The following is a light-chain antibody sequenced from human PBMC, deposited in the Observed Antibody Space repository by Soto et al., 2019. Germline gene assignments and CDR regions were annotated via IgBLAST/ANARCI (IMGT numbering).Light chain of an antibody. CDR2: SND. CDR3: ATWDDSLNGWV. CDR1: SSNIGSNT. Sequence: QSVLTQPPSASGTPGQRVTISCSGSSSNIGSNTVNWCQQLPGTAPKLLIYSNDQRPSGVPDRFSGAKSGTSASLAISGLQSEDEADYYCATWDDSLNGWVFGGGTQLTVL. V-gene: IGLV1-44*01. J-gene: IGLJ3*02.